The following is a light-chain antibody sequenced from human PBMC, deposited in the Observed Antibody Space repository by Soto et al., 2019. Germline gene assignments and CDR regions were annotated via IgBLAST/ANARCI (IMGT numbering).Light chain of an antibody. J-gene: IGKJ4*01. V-gene: IGKV3-20*01. CDR3: QQYGSSPGT. CDR1: QSVSSSY. Sequence: IALTQFPGTRSLSPGERATLSCRASQSVSSSYLAWYQQKPGQAPRLLIYGASSRATGIPDRFSGSGSGTDFTLTISRLEPEDFAVYYCQQYGSSPGTFGGGTKVDIK. CDR2: GAS.